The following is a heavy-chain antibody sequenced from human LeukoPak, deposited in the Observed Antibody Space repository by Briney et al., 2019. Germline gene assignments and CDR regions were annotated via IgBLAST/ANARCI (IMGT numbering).Heavy chain of an antibody. Sequence: SETLSLTCAVYGGSFSGYYWSWIRQPPGKGLEWIGEINHSGSTNYNPSLKSRVTISVDTSKNQFSLKLSSVTAADTAVYYCARDVTMVRGLRYYYYMDVWGKGTTVTISS. V-gene: IGHV4-34*01. D-gene: IGHD3-10*01. J-gene: IGHJ6*03. CDR1: GGSFSGYY. CDR3: ARDVTMVRGLRYYYYMDV. CDR2: INHSGST.